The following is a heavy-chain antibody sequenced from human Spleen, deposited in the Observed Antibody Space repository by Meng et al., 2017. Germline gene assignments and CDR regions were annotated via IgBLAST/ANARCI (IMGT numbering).Heavy chain of an antibody. CDR1: GFTFDDYG. CDR2: IYYSGST. V-gene: IGHV4-59*01. J-gene: IGHJ4*02. D-gene: IGHD6-13*01. CDR3: ARFFSTSWSHLDN. Sequence: ESLKISCAASGFTFDDYGMSWVRQAPGKGLEWIGYIYYSGSTNYNPSLKSRVTISLDTSKNQFSLNLSSVTAADTAVYYCARFFSTSWSHLDNWGQGPLVTVSS.